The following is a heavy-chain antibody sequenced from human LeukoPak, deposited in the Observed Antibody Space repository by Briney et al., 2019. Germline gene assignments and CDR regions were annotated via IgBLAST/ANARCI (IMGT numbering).Heavy chain of an antibody. J-gene: IGHJ3*02. CDR3: ARHRRGASRAFEI. CDR1: GGSFSGYY. Sequence: SETLSLTCAVYGGSFSGYYWSWIRQPPGKGLEWIGEINHSGSTNYNPSLESRITISVDMSKNQFSLKLNSVTAADTAVYFCARHRRGASRAFEIWSQGTMVTVSS. CDR2: INHSGST. V-gene: IGHV4-34*01. D-gene: IGHD2-2*01.